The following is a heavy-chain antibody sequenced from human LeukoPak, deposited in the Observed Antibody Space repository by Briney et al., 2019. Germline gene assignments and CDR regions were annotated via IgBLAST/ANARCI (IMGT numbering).Heavy chain of an antibody. CDR1: GFTFSGYA. Sequence: GGSLRLSCAASGFTFSGYAMSWVRQAPGKGLEWVSAISGSGGSTYYADSVKGRFTISRDNSKNTLYLQMNSLRAEDTAVYYCAKSYCGGDCYFLYDYWGQGTLVTVSS. CDR3: AKSYCGGDCYFLYDY. D-gene: IGHD2-21*02. CDR2: ISGSGGST. J-gene: IGHJ4*02. V-gene: IGHV3-23*01.